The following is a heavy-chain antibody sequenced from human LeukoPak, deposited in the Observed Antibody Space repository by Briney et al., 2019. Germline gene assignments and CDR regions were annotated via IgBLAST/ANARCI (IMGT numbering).Heavy chain of an antibody. V-gene: IGHV4-39*07. J-gene: IGHJ4*02. CDR3: ARGSGAQPYDY. Sequence: SETLSLTCTVSGGSISSSSYYWGWIRQPPGKGLEWIGSIYYSGSTYYNPSLKSRVTISVDTSKNQFSLKLSSVTAADTAVHYCARGSGAQPYDYWGQGTLVTVSS. CDR1: GGSISSSSYY. CDR2: IYYSGST. D-gene: IGHD1-26*01.